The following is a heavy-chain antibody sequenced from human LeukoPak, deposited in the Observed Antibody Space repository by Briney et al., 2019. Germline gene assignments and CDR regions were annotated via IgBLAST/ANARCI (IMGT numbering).Heavy chain of an antibody. J-gene: IGHJ3*02. Sequence: GESLKISCKGSGYNFISYWIGWVRQVPGKGLEWMGIIYPSNSDIRYSPSFRGQVTVSAGRSVSTAYLQWSSLKASDTAMYYCATTPAYGAAFDTWGHGTMVTVSS. CDR2: IYPSNSDI. CDR3: ATTPAYGAAFDT. V-gene: IGHV5-51*01. CDR1: GYNFISYW. D-gene: IGHD4-17*01.